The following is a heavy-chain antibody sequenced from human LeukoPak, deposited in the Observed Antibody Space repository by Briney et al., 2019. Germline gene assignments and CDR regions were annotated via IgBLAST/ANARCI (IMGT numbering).Heavy chain of an antibody. Sequence: PSETLSLTCTVSGGSISSYYWSWIRQPPGKGLEWIGYIYYSGSTNYNPSLKSRVTISVDASKNQFSLKLSSVTAADTAVYYYARGYYYGSGSDYWGQVTLVTVSS. V-gene: IGHV4-59*08. CDR2: IYYSGST. D-gene: IGHD3-10*01. CDR3: ARGYYYGSGSDY. CDR1: GGSISSYY. J-gene: IGHJ4*02.